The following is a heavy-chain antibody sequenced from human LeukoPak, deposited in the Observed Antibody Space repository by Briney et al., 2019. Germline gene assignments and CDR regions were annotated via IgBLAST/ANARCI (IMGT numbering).Heavy chain of an antibody. CDR2: VYTSGST. J-gene: IGHJ3*02. D-gene: IGHD3-22*01. CDR1: GGSISSGSYY. V-gene: IGHV4-61*02. CDR3: ARDENRYYYDSSGYYVI. Sequence: SETLSLTCTVSGGSISSGSYYWSWIRQPAGKGLDWIGRVYTSGSTNYNPSLKSRVTISVDTSKNQFSLKLSSVTAADTAVYYCARDENRYYYDSSGYYVIWGQGTMVTVSS.